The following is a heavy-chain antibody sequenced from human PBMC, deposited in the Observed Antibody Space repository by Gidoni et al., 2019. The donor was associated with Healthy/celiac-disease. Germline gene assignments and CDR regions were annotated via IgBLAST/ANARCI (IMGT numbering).Heavy chain of an antibody. J-gene: IGHJ6*03. V-gene: IGHV1-18*04. Sequence: QVPLVQSGAEVKKPGASVKVPCKASGYTFTSYGISWVRQAPGQGLEWMGWISAYNGNTNYAQKLQGRVTMTTDTSTSTAYMELRSLRSDDTAVYYCARDLPYCSSTSCYPPYYYYMDVWGKGTTVTVSS. CDR2: ISAYNGNT. CDR3: ARDLPYCSSTSCYPPYYYYMDV. D-gene: IGHD2-2*01. CDR1: GYTFTSYG.